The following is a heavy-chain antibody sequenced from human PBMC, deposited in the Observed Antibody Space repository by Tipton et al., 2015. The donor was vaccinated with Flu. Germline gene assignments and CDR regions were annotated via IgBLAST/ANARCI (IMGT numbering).Heavy chain of an antibody. V-gene: IGHV4-59*01. J-gene: IGHJ4*02. Sequence: LRLSCAVYGGSFSGYYWSWIRQPPGKGLEWIGYIYYSGSTNYNPSLKSRVTISVDTSKNQFSLKLSSVTAADTAVYYCARFIAAAADYWGQGTLVTVSS. CDR2: IYYSGST. D-gene: IGHD6-13*01. CDR1: GGSFSGYY. CDR3: ARFIAAAADY.